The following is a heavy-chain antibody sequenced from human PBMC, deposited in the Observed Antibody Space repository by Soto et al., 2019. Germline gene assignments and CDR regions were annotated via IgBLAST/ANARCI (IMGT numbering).Heavy chain of an antibody. CDR3: AREVYSSSLPTSSTYNGMDV. V-gene: IGHV3-11*01. Sequence: QVQLVESGGGLVKPGGSLRLSCAASGFTFSAYYMSWIRQAPGKGLEWVSYISSSGSTIYYADSVKGRFTISRDHVKNSLYLQMNNLTPEDTAVYYCAREVYSSSLPTSSTYNGMDVWGQGTTVTVSS. D-gene: IGHD6-6*01. CDR2: ISSSGSTI. CDR1: GFTFSAYY. J-gene: IGHJ6*02.